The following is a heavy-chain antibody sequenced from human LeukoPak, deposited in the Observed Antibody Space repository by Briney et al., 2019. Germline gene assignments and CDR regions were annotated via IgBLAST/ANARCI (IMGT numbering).Heavy chain of an antibody. Sequence: PSETLSLTCTVSGGSISSSSYYWGWIRQPPGKGLEWIGSIYYSGSTYYNPSLKSRVTISVDTSKNQFSLKLSSVTAADTAVYYCAREPRGIAVAGTGWFDPWGQGTLVTVSS. V-gene: IGHV4-39*07. D-gene: IGHD6-19*01. J-gene: IGHJ5*02. CDR2: IYYSGST. CDR3: AREPRGIAVAGTGWFDP. CDR1: GGSISSSSYY.